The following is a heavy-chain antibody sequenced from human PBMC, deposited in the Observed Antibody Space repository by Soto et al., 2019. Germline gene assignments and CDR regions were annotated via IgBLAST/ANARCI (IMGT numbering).Heavy chain of an antibody. CDR2: IWYDGSNK. V-gene: IGHV3-33*01. Sequence: PGGSLRLSCAASGFTFSSYGMHWVRQAPGKGLEWVAVIWYDGSNKYYADSVKGRFTISRDNSKNTLYLQMNSLRAEDTAVYYCARDFFLYGSGSYSGMDVWGQGTTVTVSS. CDR3: ARDFFLYGSGSYSGMDV. J-gene: IGHJ6*02. CDR1: GFTFSSYG. D-gene: IGHD3-10*01.